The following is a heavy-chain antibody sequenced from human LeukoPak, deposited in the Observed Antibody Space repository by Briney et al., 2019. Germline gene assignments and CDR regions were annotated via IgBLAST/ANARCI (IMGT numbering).Heavy chain of an antibody. D-gene: IGHD5-18*01. V-gene: IGHV1-69*13. CDR2: IIPIFGTA. J-gene: IGHJ4*02. CDR3: ASPGHTAHPRQFDY. CDR1: GGTFSSYA. Sequence: SVKVSCKASGGTFSSYAISWVRQAPGQELERMGGIIPIFGTANYAQKFQGRVTITADESTSTAYMELSSLRSEDTAVYYCASPGHTAHPRQFDYWGQGTLVTVSS.